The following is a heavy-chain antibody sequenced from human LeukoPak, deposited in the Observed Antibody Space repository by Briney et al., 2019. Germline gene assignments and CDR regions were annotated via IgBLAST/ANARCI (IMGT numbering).Heavy chain of an antibody. D-gene: IGHD4-17*01. V-gene: IGHV4-61*02. CDR3: ARLTYGLFDL. J-gene: IGHJ2*01. CDR1: GGSVNSGRYY. Sequence: SETLSLTCTVSGGSVNSGRYYWSWIRQPAGKGLEWIGRTYTSGSTNYNPSLKSRVTISVDTSKNQFSLKLSSVTAADTAVYYCARLTYGLFDLWGRGTLVTVSS. CDR2: TYTSGST.